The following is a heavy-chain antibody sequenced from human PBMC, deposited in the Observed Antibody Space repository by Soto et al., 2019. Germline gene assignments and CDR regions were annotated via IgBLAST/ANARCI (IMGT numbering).Heavy chain of an antibody. CDR2: INPNSGGT. CDR3: ARERRSSWYEYYFDY. CDR1: GYTFTGYY. D-gene: IGHD6-13*01. J-gene: IGHJ4*02. V-gene: IGHV1-2*04. Sequence: GASVKVSCTASGYTFTGYYMHWVRQAPGQGLEWMGWINPNSGGTNYAQKLQGWVTMTRDTSISTAYMELSRLRSDDTAVYYCARERRSSWYEYYFDYWGQGTLVTVSS.